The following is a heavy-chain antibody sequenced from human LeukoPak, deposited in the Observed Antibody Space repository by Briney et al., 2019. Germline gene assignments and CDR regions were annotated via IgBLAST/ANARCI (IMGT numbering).Heavy chain of an antibody. CDR1: GGTFSSYA. CDR3: ARNLVVVPAAPYYYYGMDA. J-gene: IGHJ6*02. Sequence: SVKVSCKASGGTFSSYAISWVRQAPGQGLEWMGRIIPILGIANYAQKFQGRVTITADKSTSTAYMELSSLRSEDTAVYYCARNLVVVPAAPYYYYGMDAWGQGTTVAVSS. D-gene: IGHD2-2*01. CDR2: IIPILGIA. V-gene: IGHV1-69*04.